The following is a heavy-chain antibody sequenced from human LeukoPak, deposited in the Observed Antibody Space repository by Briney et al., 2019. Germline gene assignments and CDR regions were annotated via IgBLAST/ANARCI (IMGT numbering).Heavy chain of an antibody. CDR1: AFTFSNAW. Sequence: TGGSLRLSCAASAFTFSNAWMSWVRQAPGKGPEWVAHIKQDASQEYHVDSVKGRFTISRDNAKNSLYLQMNSLRAEDTAVYYCARGVVYPAWSGPHWSDYWGQGALVTVSS. J-gene: IGHJ4*02. CDR2: IKQDASQE. D-gene: IGHD3-3*01. CDR3: ARGVVYPAWSGPHWSDY. V-gene: IGHV3-7*01.